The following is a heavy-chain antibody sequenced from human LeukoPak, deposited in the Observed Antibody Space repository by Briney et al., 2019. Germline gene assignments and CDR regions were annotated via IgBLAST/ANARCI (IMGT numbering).Heavy chain of an antibody. V-gene: IGHV3-23*01. D-gene: IGHD3-10*01. CDR1: GFTFSDYA. CDR3: AKGGYYGSGNNYYYYGMDV. CDR2: ISGSGGST. Sequence: GGSLRLSCAASGFTFSDYAMSWVRQAPGKGLEWVSAISGSGGSTYYADSVKGRFTISRDNSKNTLYLQMNSLRAEDTAVYYCAKGGYYGSGNNYYYYGMDVWGQGTTVTVSS. J-gene: IGHJ6*02.